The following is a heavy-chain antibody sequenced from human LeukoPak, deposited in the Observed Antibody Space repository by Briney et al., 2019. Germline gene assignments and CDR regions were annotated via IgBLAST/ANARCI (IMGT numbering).Heavy chain of an antibody. D-gene: IGHD3-3*01. V-gene: IGHV7-4-1*02. J-gene: IGHJ4*02. CDR3: ARVDVLRFLEWFPEYYFDY. CDR1: GYTFTSCA. CDR2: INTNTGNP. Sequence: ASVKVSCKASGYTFTSCAMNWVRQAPGQGLEWMGWINTNTGNPTYAQGFTGRFVFSLDTSVSTAYLQISSLKAEDTAVYYCARVDVLRFLEWFPEYYFDYWGQGTLVTVSS.